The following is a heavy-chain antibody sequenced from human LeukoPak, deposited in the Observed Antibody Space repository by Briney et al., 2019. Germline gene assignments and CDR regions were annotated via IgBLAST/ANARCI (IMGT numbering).Heavy chain of an antibody. J-gene: IGHJ4*02. CDR1: GGSISSYY. Sequence: SETLSLTCTVSGGSISSYYWSWIRQPPGKGLEWIGSIYYSGSTYYNPSLKSRVTISVDTSKNQFSLKLSSVTAADTAVYYCARAGGYSYGIHPFDYWGQGTLVTVSS. D-gene: IGHD5-18*01. V-gene: IGHV4-59*12. CDR3: ARAGGYSYGIHPFDY. CDR2: IYYSGST.